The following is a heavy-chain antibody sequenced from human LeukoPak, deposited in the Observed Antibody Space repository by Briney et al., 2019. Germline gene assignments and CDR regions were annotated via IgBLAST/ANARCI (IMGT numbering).Heavy chain of an antibody. Sequence: SETLSLTCAVSGGSISSSNWWSWVRQPPGKGLEWIGEIYHSGSTYYNPSLKSRVTTSADTSKNEFSLKLSSVTAADTAVYYCVAGSGGDEWEPYGFDYWGQGTLVTVYS. D-gene: IGHD1-26*01. CDR2: IYHSGST. V-gene: IGHV4-4*02. CDR3: VAGSGGDEWEPYGFDY. J-gene: IGHJ4*02. CDR1: GGSISSSNW.